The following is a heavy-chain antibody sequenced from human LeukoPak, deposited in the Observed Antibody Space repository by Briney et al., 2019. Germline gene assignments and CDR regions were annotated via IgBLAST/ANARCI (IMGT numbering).Heavy chain of an antibody. J-gene: IGHJ4*02. D-gene: IGHD5-12*01. V-gene: IGHV1-2*02. CDR3: ARDRGGYGPQDY. CDR2: INPNSGGT. Sequence: ASVKVSCTASGYTFTGYYMHWVRQAPGQGLEWMGWINPNSGGTNYAQKFQGRVTMTRDTSISTAYMELSRLRSDDTAVYYCARDRGGYGPQDYWGQGTLVTVSS. CDR1: GYTFTGYY.